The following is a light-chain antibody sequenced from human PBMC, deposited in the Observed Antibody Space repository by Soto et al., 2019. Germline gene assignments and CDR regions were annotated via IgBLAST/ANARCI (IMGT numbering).Light chain of an antibody. CDR2: RVS. Sequence: EVVLTQSPDTLSLSPGETATLSCRASQSINNNFLAWYQQRPGQAPRLLIFRVSTRASGMPDRFRGSGSGTHFTLTITRLEPEDFARSYWQHYTNLPRTFGQGTKVEIK. V-gene: IGKV3-20*01. J-gene: IGKJ1*01. CDR3: QHYTNLPRT. CDR1: QSINNNF.